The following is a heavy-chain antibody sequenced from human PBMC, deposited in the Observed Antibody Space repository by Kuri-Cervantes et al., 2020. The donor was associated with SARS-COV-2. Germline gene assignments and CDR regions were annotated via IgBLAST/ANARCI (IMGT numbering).Heavy chain of an antibody. V-gene: IGHV6-1*01. Sequence: QTLSLTCAISGDSVSSNSAAWSWIRQSPSRGLEWLGRTFYRSKWHNDYAVSVKGRITISPDTSKNQFSLRLNSVTPEGTAVYYCAGGSSGRDYWGQGTLVTVSS. D-gene: IGHD6-19*01. CDR1: GDSVSSNSAA. CDR2: TFYRSKWHN. J-gene: IGHJ4*02. CDR3: AGGSSGRDY.